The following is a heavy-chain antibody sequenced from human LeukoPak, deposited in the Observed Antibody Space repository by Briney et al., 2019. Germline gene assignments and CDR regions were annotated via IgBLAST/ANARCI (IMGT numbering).Heavy chain of an antibody. J-gene: IGHJ3*02. CDR1: GGSFSGYY. V-gene: IGHV4-34*01. Sequence: ASETLSLTCAVYGGSFSGYYWSWIRQPPGKGLEWIGEINHSGSTNYNPSLKSRVTISVDTSKNQFSLKLSSVTAADTAVYYCAASTGAFDIWGQGTMVTVSS. CDR3: AASTGAFDI. CDR2: INHSGST.